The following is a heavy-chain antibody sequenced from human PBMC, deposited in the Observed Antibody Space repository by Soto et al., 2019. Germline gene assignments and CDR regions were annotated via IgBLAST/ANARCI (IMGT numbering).Heavy chain of an antibody. CDR2: IDWDDDK. CDR3: ARVARPIAEWLFLDRKNYYYYYMDV. V-gene: IGHV2-70*11. D-gene: IGHD3-3*01. Sequence: SGPTLVKPTQTLTLTCTFSGFSLSTSGMCVSWIRQPPGKALEWLARIDWDDDKYYSTSLKTRLPISKETSKNQVVLKMTNMDPVDTATYYCARVARPIAEWLFLDRKNYYYYYMDVWGKGTTVTVSS. CDR1: GFSLSTSGMC. J-gene: IGHJ6*03.